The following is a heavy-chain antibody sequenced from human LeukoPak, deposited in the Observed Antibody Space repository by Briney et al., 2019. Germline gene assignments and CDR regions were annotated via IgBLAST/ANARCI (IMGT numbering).Heavy chain of an antibody. CDR1: GGSISSSNW. CDR2: IYHSGST. J-gene: IGHJ4*02. D-gene: IGHD6-19*01. CDR3: ASFIAVAGTKH. V-gene: IGHV4-4*02. Sequence: SETLSLTCTVSGGSISSSNWWSWVRQPPGKGLEWIGEIYHSGSTNYNPSLKSRVTISVDTSKNQFSLKLSSVTAADTAVYYCASFIAVAGTKHWGQGTLVTVSS.